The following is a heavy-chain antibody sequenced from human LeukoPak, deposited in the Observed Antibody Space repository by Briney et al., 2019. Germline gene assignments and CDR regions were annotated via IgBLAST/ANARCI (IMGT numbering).Heavy chain of an antibody. J-gene: IGHJ4*02. CDR1: GGSFSGYY. CDR2: INHSGST. CDR3: ARMLTGYSFDY. D-gene: IGHD3-9*01. Sequence: SETRSLTCAVYGGSFSGYYWSWIRQPPGKGLEWIGEINHSGSTNYNPSLKSRVTISVDTSKNQFSLKLSSVTAADTAVYYCARMLTGYSFDYWGQGTLVTVSS. V-gene: IGHV4-34*01.